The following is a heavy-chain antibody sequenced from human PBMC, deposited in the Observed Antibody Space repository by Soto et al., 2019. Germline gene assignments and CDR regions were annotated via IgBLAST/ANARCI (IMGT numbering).Heavy chain of an antibody. CDR1: GGTFSSYA. D-gene: IGHD3-22*01. CDR3: ARSSVGYYQLDY. Sequence: ASVKVSCKASGGTFSSYAISWVRQAPGQGLEWMGGIIPIFGTANYAQKFQGRVTITADESTSTAYMELSSLRSEDTAVYYCARSSVGYYQLDYWGQGTLVTVSS. J-gene: IGHJ4*02. V-gene: IGHV1-69*13. CDR2: IIPIFGTA.